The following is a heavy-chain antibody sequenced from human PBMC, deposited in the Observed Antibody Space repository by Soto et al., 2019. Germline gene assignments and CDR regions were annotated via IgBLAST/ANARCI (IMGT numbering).Heavy chain of an antibody. V-gene: IGHV3-30-3*01. CDR2: ISYDGSNK. CDR3: ARDPWKGLDYYGMDV. Sequence: PGGSLRLSCAASGFTFSSYAMHWVRQAPGKGLEWVAVISYDGSNKYYADSVKGRFTISRDNSKNTLYLQMNSLRAEDTAVYYCARDPWKGLDYYGMDVWGQGTTVTVSS. J-gene: IGHJ6*02. CDR1: GFTFSSYA. D-gene: IGHD1-1*01.